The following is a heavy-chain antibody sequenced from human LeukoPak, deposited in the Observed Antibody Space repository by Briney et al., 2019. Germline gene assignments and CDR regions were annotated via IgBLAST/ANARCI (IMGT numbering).Heavy chain of an antibody. V-gene: IGHV4-39*01. CDR1: GGSISSSSYY. CDR2: IYYSGST. D-gene: IGHD6-19*01. Sequence: PSETLSLTCTVSGGSISSSSYYWGWIRQPPGKGLEWIGSIYYSGSTYYNPSLKSRVTISVDTSKNQFSLQLSSVTAADTAVYYCARLWGQWLVFDYWGQGTLVTVSS. CDR3: ARLWGQWLVFDY. J-gene: IGHJ4*02.